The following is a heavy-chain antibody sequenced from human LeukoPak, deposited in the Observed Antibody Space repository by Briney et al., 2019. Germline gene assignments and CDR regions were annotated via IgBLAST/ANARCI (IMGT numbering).Heavy chain of an antibody. CDR1: GGSISSFY. V-gene: IGHV4-59*01. Sequence: SETLSLTCTVSGGSISSFYWSWIRQPPGKGLEWIGYVYYSGSTNYNPSLKSRVTISVDTSKNQFSLKLSSVTAADTAVYYCAKEGGFSSSWYASAIDYWGQGTLVTVSS. CDR3: AKEGGFSSSWYASAIDY. CDR2: VYYSGST. J-gene: IGHJ4*02. D-gene: IGHD6-13*01.